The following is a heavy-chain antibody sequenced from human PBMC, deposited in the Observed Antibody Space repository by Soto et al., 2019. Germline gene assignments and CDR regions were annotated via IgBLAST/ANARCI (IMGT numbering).Heavy chain of an antibody. CDR1: GFTFNNYA. D-gene: IGHD3-10*01. V-gene: IGHV3-23*01. Sequence: EVQLLESGGGLVQPGGSLRLSCAASGFTFNNYAMTWVRQAPGKGLEWVSAISGGGDTTSYADSVKGRFTVSRDGSKNTLYLQMSTRSAEDTALYYCAKGRGGSGSLPPRVDFWGQGTLVTVSS. CDR2: ISGGGDTT. J-gene: IGHJ4*02. CDR3: AKGRGGSGSLPPRVDF.